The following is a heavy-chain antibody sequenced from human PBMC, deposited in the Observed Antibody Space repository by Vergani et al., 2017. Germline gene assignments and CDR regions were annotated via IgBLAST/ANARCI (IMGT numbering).Heavy chain of an antibody. Sequence: EVQLVESGGGVVRPGGSLRLSCAASGFTFDDYGMSWVRQAPGKGLEWVSGISWNSGSIGYADSVKGRFTISRDNAKNSLYLQMNSLRAEDTALYYCAKGNYVWGSYRPAHFDYWGQGTLVTVSS. CDR2: ISWNSGSI. V-gene: IGHV3-20*04. J-gene: IGHJ4*02. CDR3: AKGNYVWGSYRPAHFDY. D-gene: IGHD3-16*02. CDR1: GFTFDDYG.